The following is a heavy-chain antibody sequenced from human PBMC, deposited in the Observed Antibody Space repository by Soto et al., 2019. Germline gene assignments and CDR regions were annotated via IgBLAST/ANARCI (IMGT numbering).Heavy chain of an antibody. Sequence: ASVKVSCKASGYTFTSYDINWVRQATGQGLEWMGWMNPNSGNTGYAQKFQGRVTMTRNTSISTAYMELSSLRSEDTAVYYCARAYGSVNYYYYYGMDVWGQGTTVTVSS. V-gene: IGHV1-8*01. CDR1: GYTFTSYD. J-gene: IGHJ6*02. D-gene: IGHD3-10*01. CDR2: MNPNSGNT. CDR3: ARAYGSVNYYYYYGMDV.